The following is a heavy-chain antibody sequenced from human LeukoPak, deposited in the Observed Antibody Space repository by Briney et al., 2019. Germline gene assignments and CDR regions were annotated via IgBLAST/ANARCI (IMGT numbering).Heavy chain of an antibody. D-gene: IGHD3-9*01. CDR3: ARVLAGYRDF. CDR2: IKEDGSQK. Sequence: GGALRLSCAASGFTFSSYWMNWVRQARGKGLEWVANIKEDGSQKDYVDSVKGRFTISRDNAKNSLYLQMNSLRAEDTAVYYCARVLAGYRDFWGQGTQVTVSS. J-gene: IGHJ4*02. CDR1: GFTFSSYW. V-gene: IGHV3-7*05.